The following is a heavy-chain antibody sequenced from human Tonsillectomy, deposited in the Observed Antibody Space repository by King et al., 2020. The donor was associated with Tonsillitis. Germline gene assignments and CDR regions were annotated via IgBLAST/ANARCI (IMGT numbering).Heavy chain of an antibody. CDR3: ARAVAGSSYFDY. J-gene: IGHJ4*02. D-gene: IGHD6-19*01. CDR2: IYHSGST. V-gene: IGHV4-30-2*01. CDR1: GGSISSGGYS. Sequence: MQLQESGSGLVKPSQTLSLTCAVSGGSISSGGYSWSWIRQPPGKGLEWIGYIYHSGSTYYNPSLKSRVTISVDRSKNQFSLKLSSVTAADTAVYYCARAVAGSSYFDYWGQGTLVTVSS.